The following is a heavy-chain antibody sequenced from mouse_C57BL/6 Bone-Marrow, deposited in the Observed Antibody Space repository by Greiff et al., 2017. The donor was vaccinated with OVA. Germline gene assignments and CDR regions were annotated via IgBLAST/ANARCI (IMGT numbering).Heavy chain of an antibody. CDR2: IDPETGGT. V-gene: IGHV1-15*01. D-gene: IGHD4-1*01. CDR1: GYTFTDYE. CDR3: TRRLGQGGYFDY. J-gene: IGHJ2*01. Sequence: VQLQQSGAELVRPGASVTLSCKASGYTFTDYEMHWVKQTPVHGLEWIGAIDPETGGTAYNQKFKGKAILTADKSSSTAYMELRSLTSEDSAVYYCTRRLGQGGYFDYWGQGTTLTVSS.